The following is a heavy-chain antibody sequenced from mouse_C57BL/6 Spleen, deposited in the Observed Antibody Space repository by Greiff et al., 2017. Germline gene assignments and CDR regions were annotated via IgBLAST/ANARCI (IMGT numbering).Heavy chain of an antibody. CDR1: GYSFTGYY. CDR2: INPSTGGT. CDR3: ARGDGYDWFAY. D-gene: IGHD2-2*01. V-gene: IGHV1-42*01. J-gene: IGHJ3*01. Sequence: EVQGVESGPELVKPGASVKISCKASGYSFTGYYMNWVKQSPEKSLEWIGEINPSTGGTTYNQKFKAKATLTVDKSSSTAYMQLKSLTSEDSAVYNCARGDGYDWFAYWGQGTLVTVSA.